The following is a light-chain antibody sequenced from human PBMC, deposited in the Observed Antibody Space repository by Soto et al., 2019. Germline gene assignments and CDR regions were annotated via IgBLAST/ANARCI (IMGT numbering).Light chain of an antibody. J-gene: IGKJ5*01. Sequence: EIVMTRSPATLSVSPGERATLSCRASQSISSSLAWYQQKPGQAPRLLIYGASTRATGIPARFSGSGSGTVFTLTIGSLEPEDSAVYYCQQRKNWPPITFGQGTRLEIK. V-gene: IGKV3-15*01. CDR2: GAS. CDR1: QSISSS. CDR3: QQRKNWPPIT.